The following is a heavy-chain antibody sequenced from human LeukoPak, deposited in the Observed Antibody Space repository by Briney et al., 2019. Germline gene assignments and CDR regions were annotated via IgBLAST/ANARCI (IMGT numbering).Heavy chain of an antibody. J-gene: IGHJ4*02. Sequence: ASVKVSCKASGGTFSGYAVSWVRQAPGQGLEWMGGIIPIFGTPKYAQKFQGRITITADESTSTAYMELSSLRSEDTAVYYCARDNKWEIFAFDYWGQGTLVTVSS. CDR3: ARDNKWEIFAFDY. D-gene: IGHD1-26*01. V-gene: IGHV1-69*13. CDR1: GGTFSGYA. CDR2: IIPIFGTP.